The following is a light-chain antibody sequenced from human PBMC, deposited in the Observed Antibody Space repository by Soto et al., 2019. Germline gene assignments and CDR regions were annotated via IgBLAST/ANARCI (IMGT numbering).Light chain of an antibody. CDR3: AAWDDSLNGREV. V-gene: IGLV1-44*01. J-gene: IGLJ1*01. CDR2: SNN. CDR1: SSNIGSNS. Sequence: QAVVTQSPSASGTPGQRVTISCSGSSSNIGSNSVNWYQQLPGAAPKLLIYSNNQRPSGVPDRFSSSKSGTSASLAISGLQSEDEADYYCAAWDDSLNGREVFGTGTKLTVL.